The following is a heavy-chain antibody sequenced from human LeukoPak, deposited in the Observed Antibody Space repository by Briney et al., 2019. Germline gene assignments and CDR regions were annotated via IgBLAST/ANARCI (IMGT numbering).Heavy chain of an antibody. D-gene: IGHD3-3*01. V-gene: IGHV4-39*07. Sequence: PSETLSLTCTVSGGSISSGSYYWGWIRQPPGKGLEWIGSIYHSGSTNYNPSLKSRVTMSVDTSKNQFSLKLSSVTAADTAVYYCARDRITIFGVVNQDAFDIWGQGTMVTVSS. J-gene: IGHJ3*02. CDR2: IYHSGST. CDR1: GGSISSGSYY. CDR3: ARDRITIFGVVNQDAFDI.